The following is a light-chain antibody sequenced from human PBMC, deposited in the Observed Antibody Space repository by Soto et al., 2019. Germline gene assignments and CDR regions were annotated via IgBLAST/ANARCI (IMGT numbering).Light chain of an antibody. V-gene: IGLV1-44*01. CDR1: SSNIGPNT. CDR2: NNN. Sequence: QSVLTQPPSASGTPGQRVTISCSGSSSNIGPNTVNWYQQSPGTAPKFLIYNNNERPSGVPDRFSASKSGTSASLAISGLQSEDEADYYCAAWDDRLNGPVFGGGTKLTVL. J-gene: IGLJ3*02. CDR3: AAWDDRLNGPV.